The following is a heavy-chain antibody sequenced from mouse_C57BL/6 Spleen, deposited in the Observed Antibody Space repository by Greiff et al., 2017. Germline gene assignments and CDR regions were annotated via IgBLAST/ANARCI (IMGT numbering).Heavy chain of an antibody. D-gene: IGHD1-1*01. CDR3: TPITTVVEGFDY. CDR2: IDPENGDT. CDR1: GFNIKDDY. J-gene: IGHJ2*01. Sequence: VQLQQSGAELVRPGASVKLSCTASGFNIKDDYMHWVKQRPEQGLEWIGWIDPENGDTEYASKFQGKATITADTSSNTAYLQLSSLTSEDTAVYYCTPITTVVEGFDYWGQGTTRTVSS. V-gene: IGHV14-4*01.